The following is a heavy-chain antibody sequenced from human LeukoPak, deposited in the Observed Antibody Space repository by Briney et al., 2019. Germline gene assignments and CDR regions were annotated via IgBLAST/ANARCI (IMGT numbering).Heavy chain of an antibody. J-gene: IGHJ4*02. D-gene: IGHD3-10*01. CDR1: GGSFSGYY. CDR3: ARGPASDYYGSGSYYEYYFDY. Sequence: SETLSLTSAVYGGSFSGYYWSWIRQPPGKGLEWIGEINHSGSTNYNPSLKSRVTISVDTSKNQFSLKLSSVTAADTAVYYCARGPASDYYGSGSYYEYYFDYWGQGTLVTVSS. V-gene: IGHV4-34*01. CDR2: INHSGST.